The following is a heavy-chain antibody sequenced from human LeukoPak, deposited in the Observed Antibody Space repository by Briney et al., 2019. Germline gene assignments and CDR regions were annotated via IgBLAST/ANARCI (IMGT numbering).Heavy chain of an antibody. Sequence: ASVKVSCKASGYTFTSYGISWVRQAPGQGLEWMGWISAYNGNTNYAQKLQGRVTMTTDTSTSTAYMELRSLRSDDTAVYYCAREFVVVPGYYYYGMDVWGQGTTVTVSS. CDR3: AREFVVVPGYYYYGMDV. CDR1: GYTFTSYG. D-gene: IGHD2-2*01. J-gene: IGHJ6*02. CDR2: ISAYNGNT. V-gene: IGHV1-18*01.